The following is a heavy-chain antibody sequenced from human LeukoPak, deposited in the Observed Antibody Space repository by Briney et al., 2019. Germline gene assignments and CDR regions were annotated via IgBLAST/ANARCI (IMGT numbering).Heavy chain of an antibody. CDR3: ARQYSGYDSWFDP. CDR1: GYRFTSYW. V-gene: IGHV5-10-1*01. J-gene: IGHJ5*02. CDR2: IDPSDSYT. D-gene: IGHD5-12*01. Sequence: HGESLKISCKGSGYRFTSYWTSWVRQMPGKGLEWLGRIDPSDSYTNYSPSFQGHVTISADKSISTAYLQWSSLKASDTAMYYCARQYSGYDSWFDPWGQGTLVTVSS.